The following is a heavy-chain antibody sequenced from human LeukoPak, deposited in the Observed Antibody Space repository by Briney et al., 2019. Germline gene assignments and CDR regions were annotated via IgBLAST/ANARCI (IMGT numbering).Heavy chain of an antibody. D-gene: IGHD3-10*01. Sequence: GRSLRLSCAASGFTFSTYGMHWVRQAPGKGLEWVAVISYDGSNKYYADSVKGRFTISRDSSKSTLYLQMNSLRGEDTAVYYCARVASGVIDYWGQGTLVTVSS. CDR2: ISYDGSNK. V-gene: IGHV3-30*03. CDR3: ARVASGVIDY. CDR1: GFTFSTYG. J-gene: IGHJ4*02.